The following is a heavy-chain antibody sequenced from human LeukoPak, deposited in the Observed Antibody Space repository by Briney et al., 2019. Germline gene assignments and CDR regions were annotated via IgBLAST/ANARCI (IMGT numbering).Heavy chain of an antibody. V-gene: IGHV3-23*01. CDR1: GFTFSSYW. D-gene: IGHD1-26*01. CDR3: AKDRSIGTYYTFDY. CDR2: ISASGLMT. J-gene: IGHJ4*02. Sequence: GGSLRLSCAASGFTFSSYWMSWVRQAPGKGLEWVSSISASGLMTYYADSVKGRFTVSRDNSKNSLYLQMSSLTAADTAVYYCAKDRSIGTYYTFDYWGQGTLVTVSS.